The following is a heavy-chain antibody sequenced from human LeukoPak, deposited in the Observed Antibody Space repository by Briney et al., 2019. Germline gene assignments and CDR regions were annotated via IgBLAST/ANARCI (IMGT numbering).Heavy chain of an antibody. J-gene: IGHJ4*02. CDR2: ISSSGSTI. Sequence: GGSLRLSCAASGFTFSSYEMNWVRQAPGKGLEWVSYISSSGSTIYYADSVKGRFTISRDNAKNSLYLQMNSLRAEDTAVYYCARPLTIYDFWSGYSYYFDYWGQGTLVTVSS. CDR1: GFTFSSYE. V-gene: IGHV3-48*03. D-gene: IGHD3-3*01. CDR3: ARPLTIYDFWSGYSYYFDY.